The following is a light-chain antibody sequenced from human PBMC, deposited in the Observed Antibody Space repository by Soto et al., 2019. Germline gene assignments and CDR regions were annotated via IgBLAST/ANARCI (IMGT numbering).Light chain of an antibody. Sequence: SYELTQPPSVSVSPGQTARITCSGDALPKQYAYWYQQKPGQAPVLVIYKDSERPSGIPERFSGSSSGTTVTLTISGVQAEDEADYYCPSADSSGTNVVFGGGTKLTVL. J-gene: IGLJ2*01. CDR3: PSADSSGTNVV. CDR1: ALPKQY. V-gene: IGLV3-25*03. CDR2: KDS.